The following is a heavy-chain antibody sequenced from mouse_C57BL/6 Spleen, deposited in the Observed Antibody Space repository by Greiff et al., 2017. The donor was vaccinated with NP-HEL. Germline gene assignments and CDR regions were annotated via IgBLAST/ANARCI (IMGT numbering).Heavy chain of an antibody. CDR2: INPSNGGT. D-gene: IGHD2-3*01. CDR1: GYTFTSYW. Sequence: QVQLQQPGTELVKPGASVKLSCKASGYTFTSYWMHWVKQRPGQGLEWIGNINPSNGGTNYNEKFKSKATLTVDKSSGTAYMQLSSLTSEDSAVYYCARWFLREGYFDVWGTGTTVTVSS. CDR3: ARWFLREGYFDV. V-gene: IGHV1-53*01. J-gene: IGHJ1*03.